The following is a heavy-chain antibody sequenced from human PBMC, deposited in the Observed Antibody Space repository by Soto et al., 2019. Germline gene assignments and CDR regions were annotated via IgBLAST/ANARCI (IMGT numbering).Heavy chain of an antibody. Sequence: LRLSCAASGFTFSSYSMNWVRQAPGKGLEWVSSISSSSSYIYYADSVKGRFTISRDNAKNSLYLQMNSLRAEDTAVYYCARVNNNWNYGHFDYWGQGTLVTVSS. D-gene: IGHD1-7*01. V-gene: IGHV3-21*01. J-gene: IGHJ4*02. CDR3: ARVNNNWNYGHFDY. CDR2: ISSSSSYI. CDR1: GFTFSSYS.